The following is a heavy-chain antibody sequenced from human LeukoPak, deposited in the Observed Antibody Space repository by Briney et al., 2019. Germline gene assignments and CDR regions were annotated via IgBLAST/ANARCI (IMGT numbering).Heavy chain of an antibody. V-gene: IGHV1-46*01. CDR2: INPSGGST. Sequence: ASVKVSCKASGYTFTSYYMHWVRQAPGQGLEWMGIINPSGGSTSYAQKFQGRVTMTRDMSTSTVYMELSSLRSEDTAVYYCARVGIWANWLDPWGQGTLVTVSS. CDR3: ARVGIWANWLDP. D-gene: IGHD3-16*01. J-gene: IGHJ5*02. CDR1: GYTFTSYY.